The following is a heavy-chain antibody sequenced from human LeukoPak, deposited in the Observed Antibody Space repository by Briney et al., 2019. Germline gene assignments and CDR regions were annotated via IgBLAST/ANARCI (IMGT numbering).Heavy chain of an antibody. V-gene: IGHV4-30-2*01. Sequence: PSETLSLTCTVSGGSISSGGYYWSWIRQPPGKGLEWIGYIYHSGSTYYNPSLKSRVTISVDRSKNQFSLKLSSVTAADTAVYYCASPAARPYYFDYWGQGTLVTVSS. CDR2: IYHSGST. CDR3: ASPAARPYYFDY. J-gene: IGHJ4*02. D-gene: IGHD6-6*01. CDR1: GGSISSGGYY.